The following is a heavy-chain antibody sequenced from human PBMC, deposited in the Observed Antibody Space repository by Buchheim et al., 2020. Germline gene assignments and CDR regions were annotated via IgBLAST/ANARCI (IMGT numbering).Heavy chain of an antibody. D-gene: IGHD3-10*01. Sequence: EVQLVESGGGLVQPGGSLRLSCAASGFTFSSYEMNWVRQAPGKGLEWVSYISSSGSTIYYADSVKGRFTISRDNAKNSLYLQMSSLRAEDTAVYYCARDQRYYGSGRYWFDPWGQGTL. CDR1: GFTFSSYE. V-gene: IGHV3-48*03. CDR3: ARDQRYYGSGRYWFDP. J-gene: IGHJ5*02. CDR2: ISSSGSTI.